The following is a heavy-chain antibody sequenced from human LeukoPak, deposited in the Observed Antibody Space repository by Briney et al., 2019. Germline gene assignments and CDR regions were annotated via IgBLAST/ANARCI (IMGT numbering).Heavy chain of an antibody. J-gene: IGHJ4*02. CDR1: GFTFSSYS. CDR3: ARLVTAAGTSSDY. Sequence: GSLRLSCAASGFTFSSYSMNWVRQAPGKGLEWVSSISSSSSYIYYADSVKGRFTISRDNAKNSLYLQMNSLRAEDTAVYYCARLVTAAGTSSDYWGQGTLVTVSS. V-gene: IGHV3-21*01. CDR2: ISSSSSYI. D-gene: IGHD6-13*01.